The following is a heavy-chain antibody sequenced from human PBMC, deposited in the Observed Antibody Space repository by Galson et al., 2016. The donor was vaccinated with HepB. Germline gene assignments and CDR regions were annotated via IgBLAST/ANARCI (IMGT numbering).Heavy chain of an antibody. V-gene: IGHV3-9*01. CDR3: AQDKASMSVGATNFQH. J-gene: IGHJ1*01. Sequence: LRLSCAASGFIFKDYAMHWVRQALGKGLEWVSSISWNSGSIGYADSVKGRFTISRDNAKNSLYLQVNSLRAEDTAFYYCAQDKASMSVGATNFQHWGQGTLVTVSS. CDR1: GFIFKDYA. D-gene: IGHD1-26*01. CDR2: ISWNSGSI.